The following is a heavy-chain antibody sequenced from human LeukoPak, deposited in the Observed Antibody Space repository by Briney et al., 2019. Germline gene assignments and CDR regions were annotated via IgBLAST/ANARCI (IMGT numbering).Heavy chain of an antibody. Sequence: GRSLRLSCAASGFTFSSYGMHWVRQAPGKGLEWVAVISYDGSNKYYPDSVKGRFTISRDNSKNTLYLQMNSLRAEDTAVYYCAKDRGVVVVAAKDEGDYWGQGTLVTVSS. CDR1: GFTFSSYG. D-gene: IGHD2-15*01. V-gene: IGHV3-30*18. CDR3: AKDRGVVVVAAKDEGDY. J-gene: IGHJ4*02. CDR2: ISYDGSNK.